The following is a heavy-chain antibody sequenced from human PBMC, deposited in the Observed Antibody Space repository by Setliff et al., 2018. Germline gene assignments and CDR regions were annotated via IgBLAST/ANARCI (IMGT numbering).Heavy chain of an antibody. CDR3: ARSPLDDAFDI. CDR2: IYAGDSDT. J-gene: IGHJ3*02. V-gene: IGHV5-51*01. CDR1: GYSFANSW. Sequence: GESLKISCKGSGYSFANSWIAWVRQMPGKGLEWMGVIYAGDSDTRYRPSFQGQVTISVDKSISTVYLHWSSLKASDTAMYYCARSPLDDAFDIWGQGTMVTVSS.